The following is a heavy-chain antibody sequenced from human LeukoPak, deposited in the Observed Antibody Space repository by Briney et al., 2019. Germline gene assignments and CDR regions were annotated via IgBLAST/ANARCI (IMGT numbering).Heavy chain of an antibody. J-gene: IGHJ6*03. D-gene: IGHD3-16*01. CDR1: GNTFTMYP. V-gene: IGHV1-46*01. Sequence: ASVKVSCKASGNTFTMYPIHWVRQAPGQGLEWMGMINPSDGATTYAQRFQGRVTMTRDMSTTTVYMDLRSLRSEDTAVYFRARDQRGGLSGSVGGLFASYYTYYYMDVWGRGTTVTVSS. CDR3: ARDQRGGLSGSVGGLFASYYTYYYMDV. CDR2: INPSDGAT.